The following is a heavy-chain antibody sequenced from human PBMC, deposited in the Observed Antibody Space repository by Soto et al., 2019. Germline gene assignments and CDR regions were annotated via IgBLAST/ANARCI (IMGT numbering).Heavy chain of an antibody. CDR3: ARVGSGYDYFDY. Sequence: EVQLVESGGGLVQPGGSLRLSCAASGFTFSSYWMHWVRQAPGKGLVWVSRINSDGRSTSYADSVKGRFTISRDNATNTLSLQMTSLRAEDTAGYYCARVGSGYDYFDYWGQGTLVTVSS. CDR1: GFTFSSYW. V-gene: IGHV3-74*01. D-gene: IGHD5-12*01. J-gene: IGHJ4*02. CDR2: INSDGRST.